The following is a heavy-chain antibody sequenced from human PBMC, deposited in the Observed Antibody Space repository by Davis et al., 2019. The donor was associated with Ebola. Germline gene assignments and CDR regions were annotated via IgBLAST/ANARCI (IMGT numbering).Heavy chain of an antibody. V-gene: IGHV1-3*01. Sequence: AASVKVSCKASGFILTNYAIHWVRQAPGQRLEWMGWVHGCNGNTKYSQRFQGRVTITTDTSASTVYLDLTSLRSEDTAVFYCARASFGYNSGWYADYWGPGSLVTVSS. D-gene: IGHD6-19*01. CDR1: GFILTNYA. CDR2: VHGCNGNT. J-gene: IGHJ4*02. CDR3: ARASFGYNSGWYADY.